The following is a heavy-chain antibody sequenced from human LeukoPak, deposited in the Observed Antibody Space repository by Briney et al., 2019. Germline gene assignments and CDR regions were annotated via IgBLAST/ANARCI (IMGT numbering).Heavy chain of an antibody. Sequence: SETLSLTCTVSGGSISSYYWSWIRQPPGKGLEWIGYIYYSGSTNYNPSLKSRVTISVDTSKNQFSLKLSSVTAADTAVYYCARRNFHRYYDSSGYYFNYFDYWGQGTLVPVSS. V-gene: IGHV4-59*01. D-gene: IGHD3-22*01. CDR1: GGSISSYY. J-gene: IGHJ4*02. CDR2: IYYSGST. CDR3: ARRNFHRYYDSSGYYFNYFDY.